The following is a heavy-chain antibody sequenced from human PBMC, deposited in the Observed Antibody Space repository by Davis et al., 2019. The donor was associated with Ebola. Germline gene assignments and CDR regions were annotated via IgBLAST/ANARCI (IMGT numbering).Heavy chain of an antibody. CDR1: GFTFSGSA. D-gene: IGHD5-24*01. CDR3: TRGGDGYNSGY. Sequence: PGGSLRLSCAASGFTFSGSAMHWVRQASGKGLEWVGRIRSKANSYATAYAASVKGRFTISRDDSKNTAYLQMNSLKTEDTAVYYCTRGGDGYNSGYWGQGTLVTVSS. J-gene: IGHJ4*02. V-gene: IGHV3-73*01. CDR2: IRSKANSYAT.